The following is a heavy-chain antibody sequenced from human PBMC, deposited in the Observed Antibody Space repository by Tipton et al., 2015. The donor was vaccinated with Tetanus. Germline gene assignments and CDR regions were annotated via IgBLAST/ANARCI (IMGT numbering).Heavy chain of an antibody. V-gene: IGHV4-39*01. CDR2: IFYIGSA. CDR3: ARRVTMPSAPGRYFDY. Sequence: TLSLTCTVSGGSISSSSYYWGWIRQPPGKGLEWIGNIFYIGSAYYNPSLRSRVTISVDTSKNQFSLKLSSVTAADTALYHCARRVTMPSAPGRYFDYWGQGTLVTVSS. CDR1: GGSISSSSYY. D-gene: IGHD4/OR15-4a*01. J-gene: IGHJ4*02.